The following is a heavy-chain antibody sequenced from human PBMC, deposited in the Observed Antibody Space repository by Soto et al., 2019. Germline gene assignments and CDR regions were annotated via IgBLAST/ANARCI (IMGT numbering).Heavy chain of an antibody. CDR1: GYTFTGYY. D-gene: IGHD2-2*01. J-gene: IGHJ4*02. V-gene: IGHV1-2*02. CDR3: ARDSRRSIVVVPAAMGY. Sequence: ASVKVSCKASGYTFTGYYMHWVRQAPGQGLEWMGWINPNSGGTNYAQKFQGRVTMTRDTSISTAYMELSRLRSDDTAVYYCARDSRRSIVVVPAAMGYWGQGTLATVSS. CDR2: INPNSGGT.